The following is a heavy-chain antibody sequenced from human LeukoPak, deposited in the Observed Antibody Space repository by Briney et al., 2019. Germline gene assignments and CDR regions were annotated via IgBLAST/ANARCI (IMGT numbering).Heavy chain of an antibody. CDR2: MNPKTGNT. Sequence: GASAKVSCKASGYTFTNFDINWVRQATGQGLEWMGWMNPKTGNTGSAQKLQGRVTITGNTSISTAYMELSSLRSEDTAVYYCVRIDYSNAFDIWGQGTMVTVSS. CDR1: GYTFTNFD. V-gene: IGHV1-8*01. D-gene: IGHD4-11*01. J-gene: IGHJ3*02. CDR3: VRIDYSNAFDI.